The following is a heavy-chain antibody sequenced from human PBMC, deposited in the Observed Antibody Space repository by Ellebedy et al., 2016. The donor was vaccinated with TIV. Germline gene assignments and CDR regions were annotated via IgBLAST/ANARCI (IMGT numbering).Heavy chain of an antibody. J-gene: IGHJ4*02. CDR1: GFIFSNAW. D-gene: IGHD6-13*01. V-gene: IGHV3-7*01. CDR2: IKQDGSQK. CDR3: ARDLRAAAGADY. Sequence: GESLKISXAASGFIFSNAWMSWVRQAPGKGLEWVAKIKQDGSQKYYVDSVTGRFTISRDNAKDSLYLQMNSLRAEDTAVYYCARDLRAAAGADYWGQGTLVTVSS.